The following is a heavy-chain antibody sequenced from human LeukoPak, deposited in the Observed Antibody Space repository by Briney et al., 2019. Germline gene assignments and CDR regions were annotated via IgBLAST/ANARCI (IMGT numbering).Heavy chain of an antibody. Sequence: GWALRLSCAASGFTFSDYYMSWIRQAPGKGLEGVSYISGSGSTIYYADSVKGRFTISRDNAKNSLYLQMNSLRAEDTAVYYCARDLDYGVYADYWGQGTLVTVSS. D-gene: IGHD4-17*01. J-gene: IGHJ4*02. CDR2: ISGSGSTI. CDR3: ARDLDYGVYADY. CDR1: GFTFSDYY. V-gene: IGHV3-11*01.